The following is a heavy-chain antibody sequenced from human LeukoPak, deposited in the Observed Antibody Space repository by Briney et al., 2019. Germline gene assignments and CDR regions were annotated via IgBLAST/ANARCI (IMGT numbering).Heavy chain of an antibody. J-gene: IGHJ4*02. Sequence: PSETLSLTCTVSGGSVNSGSYYWSWIRQPPGKGLEWIGYIYYTGSTYYNSSLKSRVTISLDTSKNQFSLILSSVTAADTAVYYCVREDGYSQADYWGQGTLVTVSS. V-gene: IGHV4-61*01. CDR2: IYYTGST. D-gene: IGHD5-24*01. CDR1: GGSVNSGSYY. CDR3: VREDGYSQADY.